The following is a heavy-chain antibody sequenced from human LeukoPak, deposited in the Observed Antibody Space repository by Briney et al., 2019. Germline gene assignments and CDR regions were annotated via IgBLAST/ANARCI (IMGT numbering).Heavy chain of an antibody. CDR3: AKDRGYGEHEPFES. D-gene: IGHD4/OR15-4a*01. CDR1: GFTFSDYA. J-gene: IGHJ4*02. CDR2: SSHDEVGK. Sequence: PGGSLRLSCVGSGFTFSDYAIRWVRQAPGKGLEWVAVSSHDEVGKQFADSVKGRFTLSRDNSRDSVHLQMNRLRDEDTAVYYCAKDRGYGEHEPFESWGQGSLVTVCS. V-gene: IGHV3-30*18.